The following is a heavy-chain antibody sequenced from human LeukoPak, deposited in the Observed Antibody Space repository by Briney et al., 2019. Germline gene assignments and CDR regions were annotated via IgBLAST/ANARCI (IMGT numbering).Heavy chain of an antibody. CDR2: INPYSGGT. CDR3: ARDLVASSGWYGS. D-gene: IGHD6-19*01. Sequence: ASVKVSCKASGYTFTGYYLHWVRQAPGQGLEWVGWINPYSGGTNSAQKFQGRVTMTTDTSTSTAYMELRSLRSDDTAVYYCARDLVASSGWYGSWGQGTLVTVSS. V-gene: IGHV1-2*02. CDR1: GYTFTGYY. J-gene: IGHJ5*02.